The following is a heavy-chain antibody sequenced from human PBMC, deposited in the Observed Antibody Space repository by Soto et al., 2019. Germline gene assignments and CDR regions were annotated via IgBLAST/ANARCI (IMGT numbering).Heavy chain of an antibody. CDR1: GFTFSSYS. J-gene: IGHJ5*02. V-gene: IGHV3-21*01. CDR2: ISSSSSYI. Sequence: GSLRLSCAASGFTFSSYSMNWVRQAPGKGLEWVPSISSSSSYIYYADSVKGRFTISRDNAKNSLYLQMNSLRAEDTAVYYCTRAPNCYGAGRYYKNNWFDHWGQGTLVTVSS. D-gene: IGHD3-10*01. CDR3: TRAPNCYGAGRYYKNNWFDH.